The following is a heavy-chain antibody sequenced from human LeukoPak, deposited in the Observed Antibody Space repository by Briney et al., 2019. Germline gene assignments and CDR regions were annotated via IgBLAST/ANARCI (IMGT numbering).Heavy chain of an antibody. CDR2: INSDGSST. J-gene: IGHJ4*02. V-gene: IGHV3-74*01. CDR3: ASVAFDY. Sequence: PGGSLRLSCAASGFSFSGYAMSWLRQAPGKGLEWVSRINSDGSSTTSADSVKGRFTISRDNAKNTLYLQMNSLRAEDTAVYYCASVAFDYWGQGTLVTVSS. CDR1: GFSFSGYA.